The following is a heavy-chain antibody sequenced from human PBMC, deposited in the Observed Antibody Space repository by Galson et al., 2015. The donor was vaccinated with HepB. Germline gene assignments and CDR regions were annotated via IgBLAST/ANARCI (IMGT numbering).Heavy chain of an antibody. V-gene: IGHV1-69*13. Sequence: SVKVSCKASGGTFSRYAISWVRQAPGQGLEWMGGITPIFGSANYAQKFQGRVTITGDESTSTVYMEVSSLRSEDTAVYYCARRGDTPMDTYFDHWGQGTLVTVSS. CDR2: ITPIFGSA. J-gene: IGHJ4*02. CDR3: ARRGDTPMDTYFDH. CDR1: GGTFSRYA. D-gene: IGHD5-18*01.